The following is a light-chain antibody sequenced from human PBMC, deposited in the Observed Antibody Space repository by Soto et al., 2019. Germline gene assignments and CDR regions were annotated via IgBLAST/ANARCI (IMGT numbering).Light chain of an antibody. Sequence: EIEMTQSPASLSVSAGDGATLSCRASQSVANNVAWYQQKPGQGPRLLIHGESTRDFGVPARFSGSGSGTDFTLTISSLQSEDVAFYYCQQYHNWPPQYTFGQGTKLQIK. V-gene: IGKV3-15*01. J-gene: IGKJ2*01. CDR2: GES. CDR3: QQYHNWPPQYT. CDR1: QSVANN.